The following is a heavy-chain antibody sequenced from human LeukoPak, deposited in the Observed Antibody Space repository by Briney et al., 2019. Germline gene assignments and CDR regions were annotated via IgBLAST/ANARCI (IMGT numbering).Heavy chain of an antibody. Sequence: GGSLRLSCAASTFSFSDYSMNWVRQAPGKGLEWVSSIRSSSTNIYYADSVRGRFTISRDNAKKSLYLQMNSLRAEDTAVYYCATSYGSGSYYDHYYYGMDVWGQGTTVTVSS. V-gene: IGHV3-21*01. CDR3: ATSYGSGSYYDHYYYGMDV. CDR2: IRSSSTNI. D-gene: IGHD3-10*01. CDR1: TFSFSDYS. J-gene: IGHJ6*02.